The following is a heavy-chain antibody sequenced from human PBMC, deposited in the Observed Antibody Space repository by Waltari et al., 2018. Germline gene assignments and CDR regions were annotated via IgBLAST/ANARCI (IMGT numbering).Heavy chain of an antibody. Sequence: QVQLVQSGAEVKKPGSSVKVSCKASGGTFSSYAISWVRQAPGQGLEWMGGIIPIFGTANYAQKFQGRVTITTDESTSTAYMELSSLRSEDTAVYYCASHCSGGSCLSYYYYYGMDVWGQGTTVTVSS. CDR2: IIPIFGTA. CDR1: GGTFSSYA. D-gene: IGHD2-15*01. CDR3: ASHCSGGSCLSYYYYYGMDV. V-gene: IGHV1-69*05. J-gene: IGHJ6*02.